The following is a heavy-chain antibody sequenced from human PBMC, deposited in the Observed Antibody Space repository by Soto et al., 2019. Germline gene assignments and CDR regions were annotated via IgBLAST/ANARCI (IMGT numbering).Heavy chain of an antibody. D-gene: IGHD3-9*01. CDR1: GGSFSGYY. J-gene: IGHJ4*02. Sequence: SETLSLTCAVYGGSFSGYYWSWIRQPPGKGLEWIGEINHSGSTNYNPSLKSRVTISVDTSKNQFSLKLSSVTAADTAVYYCARGFKLRYFDWFDYWGQGTLVTVSS. CDR3: ARGFKLRYFDWFDY. V-gene: IGHV4-34*01. CDR2: INHSGST.